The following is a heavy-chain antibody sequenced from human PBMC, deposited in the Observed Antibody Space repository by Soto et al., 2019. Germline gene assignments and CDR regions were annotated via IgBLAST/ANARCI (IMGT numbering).Heavy chain of an antibody. CDR1: GFTFSSYA. Sequence: AGGSLRLCCSASGFTFSSYAMHWVRQAPGKGLEYVSAISSNGGSTYYADSVKGRFTISRDNSKNTLYLQTSSLRAEDTAVYYCVKGAMTTGYYFDYWAQRTLVTVSS. CDR3: VKGAMTTGYYFDY. CDR2: ISSNGGST. J-gene: IGHJ4*02. V-gene: IGHV3-64D*08. D-gene: IGHD4-17*01.